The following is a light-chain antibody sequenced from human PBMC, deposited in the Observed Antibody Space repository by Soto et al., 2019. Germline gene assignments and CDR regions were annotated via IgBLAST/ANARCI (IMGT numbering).Light chain of an antibody. J-gene: IGKJ1*01. CDR3: QQYSSYPWP. CDR1: QSISSW. V-gene: IGKV1-5*03. Sequence: DIQMTQSPSTLSASVGDRVTITCRASQSISSWLAWYQQKPGKAPKLLIYKASSLESGVPSSFSGSGSGTEFTLTISSLQPDDFATYYCQQYSSYPWPFGKGNKVEIK. CDR2: KAS.